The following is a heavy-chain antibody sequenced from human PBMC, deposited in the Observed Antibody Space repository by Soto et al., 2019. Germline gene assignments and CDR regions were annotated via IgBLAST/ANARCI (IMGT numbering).Heavy chain of an antibody. V-gene: IGHV1-18*01. CDR3: ARDLIVGATTNWFDP. CDR2: ISAYNGNT. Sequence: QVQLVQSGAEVKKPGASVKVSCKASGYTFTSYGISWVRQAPGQGVERMGWISAYNGNTNYAQKLQGRVTMTTDTSTTKAHMVLRSRRSDDTAVYYCARDLIVGATTNWFDPWGQGTLVTVSS. D-gene: IGHD1-26*01. CDR1: GYTFTSYG. J-gene: IGHJ5*02.